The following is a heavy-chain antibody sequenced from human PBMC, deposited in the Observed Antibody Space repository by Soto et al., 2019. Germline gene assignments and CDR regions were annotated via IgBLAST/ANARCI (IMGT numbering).Heavy chain of an antibody. CDR2: IYYSGST. J-gene: IGHJ6*02. V-gene: IGHV4-59*01. Sequence: PSETLSLTCTVSGGSISSYYWSWIRQPPGKGLEWIGYIYYSGSTNYNPSLKSRVTISVDTSKNQFSLKLSSVTAADTAVYYCARGGTMVRGVVYYYGMDVWGQGNTVTVSS. CDR3: ARGGTMVRGVVYYYGMDV. CDR1: GGSISSYY. D-gene: IGHD3-10*01.